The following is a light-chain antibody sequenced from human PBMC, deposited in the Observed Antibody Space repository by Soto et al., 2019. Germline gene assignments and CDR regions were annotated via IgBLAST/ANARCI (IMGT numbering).Light chain of an antibody. CDR3: GSYSSTGTPFV. Sequence: QSVLAQPSSVSGSPGQSITISCTGTSTDVGGYNYVSWYQQHSGKAPKLLIYEVTNRPSGISDRFSGSKSVNTASLTISGLQAEDESDYYCGSYSSTGTPFVFGTGTKVTVL. J-gene: IGLJ1*01. V-gene: IGLV2-14*01. CDR1: STDVGGYNY. CDR2: EVT.